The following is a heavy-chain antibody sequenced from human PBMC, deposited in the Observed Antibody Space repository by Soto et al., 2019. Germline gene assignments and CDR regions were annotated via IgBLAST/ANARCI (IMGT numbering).Heavy chain of an antibody. CDR2: ISYDGSNK. V-gene: IGHV3-30-3*01. CDR3: ARHVDIVATGLDY. CDR1: GFTFSSYA. Sequence: GGSLRLSCAASGFTFSSYAMHWVRQAPGKGLEWVAVISYDGSNKYYADSVKGRFTISRDNSKNTLYLQMNSLRAEDTAVYYCARHVDIVATGLDYWGQGTLVTVSS. D-gene: IGHD5-12*01. J-gene: IGHJ4*02.